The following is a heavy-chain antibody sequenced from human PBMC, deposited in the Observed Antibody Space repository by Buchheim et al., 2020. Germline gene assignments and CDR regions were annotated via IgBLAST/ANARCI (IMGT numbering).Heavy chain of an antibody. J-gene: IGHJ6*02. CDR3: AKDTTGYSYGMDV. CDR1: GFTFDDYA. Sequence: EVQLVESGGGLVQPGRSLRLSCAASGFTFDDYAMHWVRQAPGKGLEWVSGISWNSGNIGYADSVKGRFTISRDNAKNSLYLQMNSLRAEDTALYYCAKDTTGYSYGMDVWGQGTT. CDR2: ISWNSGNI. V-gene: IGHV3-9*01. D-gene: IGHD6-13*01.